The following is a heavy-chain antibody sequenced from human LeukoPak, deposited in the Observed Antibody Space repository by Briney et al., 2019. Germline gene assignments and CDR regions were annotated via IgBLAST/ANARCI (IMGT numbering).Heavy chain of an antibody. CDR1: GFTVSSYF. J-gene: IGHJ6*02. D-gene: IGHD5-12*01. V-gene: IGHV3-53*01. Sequence: GGSLRLSCAASGFTVSSYFMSWVRQAPGKGLEWVSVIYSGGSTYYADSVKGRCTISRDNPKNTLYLQMNSLRAEDTAVYYCARVATSRGYYYYGMDVWGQGTTVTVSS. CDR3: ARVATSRGYYYYGMDV. CDR2: IYSGGST.